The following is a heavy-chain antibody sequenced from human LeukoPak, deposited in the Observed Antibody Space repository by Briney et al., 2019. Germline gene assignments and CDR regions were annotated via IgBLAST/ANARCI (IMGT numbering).Heavy chain of an antibody. D-gene: IGHD3-22*01. J-gene: IGHJ4*02. V-gene: IGHV4-34*01. Sequence: SETLSLTCAVYGGSFSGYYWSWIRQPPGKGLEWLGEINHSGSTNYNPSLKSRVTISVDTSKNQLSLKLSSVTAADTAVYYCARGSTYYYDSSGYRKTLRFDYWGQGTLVTVS. CDR1: GGSFSGYY. CDR3: ARGSTYYYDSSGYRKTLRFDY. CDR2: INHSGST.